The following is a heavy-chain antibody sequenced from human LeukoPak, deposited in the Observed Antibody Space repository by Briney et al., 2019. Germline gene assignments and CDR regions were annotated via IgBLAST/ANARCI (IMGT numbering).Heavy chain of an antibody. D-gene: IGHD1-14*01. CDR1: GFTFSSYS. V-gene: IGHV3-21*01. Sequence: PGGSLRLSCVVSGFTFSSYSMCWVRQAPGKGLEWVSSISSTSGYINYADSVKGRLTISRDNAKNSLYLQMSSLRAEDTAVYYCARVPDSYYYYYMDVWGKGTTVTVSS. CDR3: ARVPDSYYYYYMDV. CDR2: ISSTSGYI. J-gene: IGHJ6*03.